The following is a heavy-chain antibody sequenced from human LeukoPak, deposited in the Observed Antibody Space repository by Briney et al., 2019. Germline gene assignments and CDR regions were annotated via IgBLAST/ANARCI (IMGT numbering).Heavy chain of an antibody. CDR1: GFTVNSNY. CDR2: IKPDGSEK. D-gene: IGHD3-10*01. Sequence: GGSLRLSCAASGFTVNSNYMNWVRQAPGKGLEWVAKIKPDGSEKYYVDSVKGRFTISRDNAKNSLYLQMSSLSAEDTAVYYCLAAGGYWGQGTLVTVSS. V-gene: IGHV3-7*01. J-gene: IGHJ4*02. CDR3: LAAGGY.